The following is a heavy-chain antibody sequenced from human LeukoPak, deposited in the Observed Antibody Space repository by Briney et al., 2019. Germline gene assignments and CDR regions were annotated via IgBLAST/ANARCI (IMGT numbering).Heavy chain of an antibody. D-gene: IGHD6-13*01. V-gene: IGHV4-38-2*02. Sequence: SETLSLTCTVSGYSISSGYYWGWLRQPPGKGLEWIGYIYHSGSTYYNPSLKSRVTISVDRSKNQFSLKLSSVTAADTAVYYCARDSAAKPGIAAAGYFDYWGQGTLVTVSS. CDR3: ARDSAAKPGIAAAGYFDY. CDR2: IYHSGST. J-gene: IGHJ4*02. CDR1: GYSISSGYY.